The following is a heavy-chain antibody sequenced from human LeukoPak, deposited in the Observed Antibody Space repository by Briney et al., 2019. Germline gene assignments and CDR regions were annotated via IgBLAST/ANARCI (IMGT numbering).Heavy chain of an antibody. J-gene: IGHJ4*02. V-gene: IGHV4-39*07. CDR1: GGSISSSNYY. D-gene: IGHD2-2*01. CDR2: ISYIGST. Sequence: SETLSLTCTVSGGSISSSNYYWGWIRQPPVKGLEWIGSISYIGSTYYNPSLKSRVTISVDTSKNQFSLKLTSVTAADTAVYYCTRVVPAPGGYTDYWGQGTLVTVSS. CDR3: TRVVPAPGGYTDY.